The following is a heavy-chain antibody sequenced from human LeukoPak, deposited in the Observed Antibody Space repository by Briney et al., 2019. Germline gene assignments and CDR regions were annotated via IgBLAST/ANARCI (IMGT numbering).Heavy chain of an antibody. CDR3: ARESIWFGGLQDKPYGMDV. J-gene: IGHJ6*02. CDR2: IIPIFGTA. V-gene: IGHV1-69*13. Sequence: SVKVSCKASGGTFSSYAISWVRQAPGQGLEWMGGIIPIFGTANYAQKFQGRVTITADESTSTAYMELSSLRSEDTAVYYCARESIWFGGLQDKPYGMDVWGQGTTVTVSS. D-gene: IGHD3-10*01. CDR1: GGTFSSYA.